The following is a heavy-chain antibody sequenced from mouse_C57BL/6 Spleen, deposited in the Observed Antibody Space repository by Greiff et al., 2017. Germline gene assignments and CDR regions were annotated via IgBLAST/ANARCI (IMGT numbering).Heavy chain of an antibody. Sequence: VQLQQSGPVLVKPGASVKMSCKASGYTFTDYYMNWVKQSHGKSLEWIGVINPYNGGTSYNQKFKGKATLTVYKSSSTAYMELNSLTSEDSAVYYCARRKKDAMDYWCQGTSVTVSS. CDR1: GYTFTDYY. CDR2: INPYNGGT. CDR3: ARRKKDAMDY. J-gene: IGHJ4*01. V-gene: IGHV1-19*01.